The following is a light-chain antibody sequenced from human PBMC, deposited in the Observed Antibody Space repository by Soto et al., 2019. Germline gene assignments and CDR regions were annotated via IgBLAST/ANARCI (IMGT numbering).Light chain of an antibody. V-gene: IGKV1-17*01. CDR3: MQHNSYPRT. J-gene: IGKJ1*01. CDR1: QGIRND. CDR2: GAT. Sequence: DIQMTQSPSSLAASVGDRVTISCRASQGIRNDLGWYQQEVGKAPKRLIYGATTLERGVPSRFSGSGSGTEVTLTITSLQPEDFVTYYCMQHNSYPRTFGRGTRVEIK.